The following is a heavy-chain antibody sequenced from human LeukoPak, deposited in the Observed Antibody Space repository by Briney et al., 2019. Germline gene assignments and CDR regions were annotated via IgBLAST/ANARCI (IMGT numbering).Heavy chain of an antibody. V-gene: IGHV5-51*01. Sequence: GESLKISCKASGYSFTSYWIGWVRQMPGKGLEWMGIIYPGDSDTRYSPSFQGQVTISADKSISTAYLQWSSLKASDTAMYYCARGGNSDYYYYGMDVWGQGTTVTVSS. J-gene: IGHJ6*02. CDR1: GYSFTSYW. CDR3: ARGGNSDYYYYGMDV. CDR2: IYPGDSDT. D-gene: IGHD4-23*01.